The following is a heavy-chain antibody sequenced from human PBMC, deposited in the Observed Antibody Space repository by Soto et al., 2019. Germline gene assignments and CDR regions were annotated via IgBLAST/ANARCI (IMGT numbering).Heavy chain of an antibody. V-gene: IGHV6-1*01. Sequence: SQTLSLTCVISGDSVTGDTAGWNWIRQSPSRGLEWLGRTYYRSNWYFDYAGFLKGRMTINPDTSTNQFSLQLRSVSPEDTAVYYCATGMLLRGAYYVVFWGQGPTGTFSS. D-gene: IGHD3-10*02. CDR2: TYYRSNWYF. CDR3: ATGMLLRGAYYVVF. CDR1: GDSVTGDTAG. J-gene: IGHJ6*02.